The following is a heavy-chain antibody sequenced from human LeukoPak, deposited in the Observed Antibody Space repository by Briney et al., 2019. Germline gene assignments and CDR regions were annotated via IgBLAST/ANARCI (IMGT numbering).Heavy chain of an antibody. CDR2: IIPILGIA. V-gene: IGHV1-69*04. CDR1: GGTFSSYA. Sequence: GASAKVSCKASGGTFSSYAISWVRQAPGQGLEWMGRIIPILGIANYAQKFQGRVTITADKSTSTAYMELSSLRSGDTAVYYCARNAYYYGSGTYYPDYWGQGTLVTVSS. J-gene: IGHJ4*02. CDR3: ARNAYYYGSGTYYPDY. D-gene: IGHD3-10*01.